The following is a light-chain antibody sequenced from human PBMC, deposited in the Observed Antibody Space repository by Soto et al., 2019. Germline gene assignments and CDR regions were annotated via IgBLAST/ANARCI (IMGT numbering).Light chain of an antibody. J-gene: IGKJ4*01. V-gene: IGKV3-11*01. CDR1: QSVSSY. CDR3: QQRSNWPLT. Sequence: EVVLTHSPATLSLSPGERATLSCRASQSVSSYLAWYQQKSGQAPRLLIYDASDRATGIPARFSGSGSGTDFTLTISSLEPEDFAVYYCQQRSNWPLTFGGGTKVDIK. CDR2: DAS.